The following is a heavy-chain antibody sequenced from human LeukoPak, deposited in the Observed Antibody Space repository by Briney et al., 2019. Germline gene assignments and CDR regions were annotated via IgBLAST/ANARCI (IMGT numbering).Heavy chain of an antibody. D-gene: IGHD6-19*01. CDR3: ARTRIPAVAVEGVDY. Sequence: ASVKVSCKASGYTFTDYYMHWVRQAPGQGLEWMGWINPNSGGTNYAQKFQGRVTMTRDTSTSTAYMELSRLRSDDTAVYYCARTRIPAVAVEGVDYWGQGTLVTVSS. J-gene: IGHJ4*02. CDR1: GYTFTDYY. CDR2: INPNSGGT. V-gene: IGHV1-2*02.